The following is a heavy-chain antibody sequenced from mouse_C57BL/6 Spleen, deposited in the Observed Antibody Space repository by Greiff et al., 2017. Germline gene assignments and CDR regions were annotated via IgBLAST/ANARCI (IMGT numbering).Heavy chain of an antibody. Sequence: VQLQQSGPELVKPGASVKISCKASGYAFSSSWMNWVKQRPGKGLEWIGRIYPGDGDTNYNGKFKGKATLTADKSSSTAYMQLSSLTSEDSAVXFCARDDYSAMDYWGQGTSVTVSS. D-gene: IGHD2-12*01. CDR3: ARDDYSAMDY. V-gene: IGHV1-82*01. CDR2: IYPGDGDT. J-gene: IGHJ4*01. CDR1: GYAFSSSW.